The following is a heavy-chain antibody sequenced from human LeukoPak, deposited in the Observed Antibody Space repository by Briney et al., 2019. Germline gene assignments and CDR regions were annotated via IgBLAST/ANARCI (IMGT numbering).Heavy chain of an antibody. Sequence: GGSLRLSCAASGFTFSYYGMHWVRQAPGKGLEWVALMWFDASNAYYTDSVKGRFTISRDNSNNALYLQMNSLRVEDTAVYYCAKGNYDFWSGHNDAFDFWGPGTMVTVSS. CDR2: MWFDASNA. J-gene: IGHJ3*01. V-gene: IGHV3-33*03. D-gene: IGHD3-3*01. CDR3: AKGNYDFWSGHNDAFDF. CDR1: GFTFSYYG.